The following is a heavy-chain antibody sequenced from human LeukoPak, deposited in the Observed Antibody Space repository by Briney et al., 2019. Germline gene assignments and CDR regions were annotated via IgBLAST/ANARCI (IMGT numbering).Heavy chain of an antibody. J-gene: IGHJ5*02. D-gene: IGHD3-22*01. CDR3: ARGSLRRITMIVVVHNWFDP. CDR1: GYTFTSNY. V-gene: IGHV1-46*01. CDR2: ISPSGGST. Sequence: GASVKVSCKAFGYTFTSNYMHWVRQAPGQGPEWMGVISPSGGSTTYAQKFQGRVTLTRDMSTSTDYLELSSLRSEDTAVYYCARGSLRRITMIVVVHNWFDPWGQGTLVTVSS.